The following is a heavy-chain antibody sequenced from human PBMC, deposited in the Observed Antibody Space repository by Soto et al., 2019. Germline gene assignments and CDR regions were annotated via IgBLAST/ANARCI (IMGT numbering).Heavy chain of an antibody. J-gene: IGHJ6*02. CDR1: GYSFTSYA. Sequence: ASVTVSCQASGYSFTSYAMHWVRQAPGQRLEWMGWINAGNGNTKYSQKFQGRVTITGDTSASTAYMELSSLRSEDTAVYYCARVYCSSTSCYYYYGMDVWGQGTTVTVSS. CDR2: INAGNGNT. D-gene: IGHD2-2*01. CDR3: ARVYCSSTSCYYYYGMDV. V-gene: IGHV1-3*01.